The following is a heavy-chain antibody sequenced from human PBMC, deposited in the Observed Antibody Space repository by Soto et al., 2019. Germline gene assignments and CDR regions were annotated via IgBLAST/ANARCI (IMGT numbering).Heavy chain of an antibody. CDR3: ARDPHCTNGVCYDY. CDR1: GYTFTGYY. J-gene: IGHJ4*02. CDR2: INPNSGGT. Sequence: ASVKVSCKASGYTFTGYYMHWVRQAPGQGLEWMGWINPNSGGTNYAQKFQGWVTMTRDTSISTAYMELSRLRSDDTAVYYCARDPHCTNGVCYDYWGQGTLVTVSS. D-gene: IGHD2-8*01. V-gene: IGHV1-2*04.